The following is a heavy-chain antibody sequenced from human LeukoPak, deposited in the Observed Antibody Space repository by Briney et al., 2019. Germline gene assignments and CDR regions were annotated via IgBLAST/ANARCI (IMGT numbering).Heavy chain of an antibody. CDR1: GGSFSGYY. CDR2: ISHSGST. J-gene: IGHJ6*02. Sequence: ASETLSLTCAVYGGSFSGYYWSWIRQPPGKGLEWIGEISHSGSTNYNPSLKSRVTISVDTSKNQFSLKLSSVTAADTAVYYCARECPFNYDFWSGYWYGMDVWGQGTTVTVSS. V-gene: IGHV4-34*01. CDR3: ARECPFNYDFWSGYWYGMDV. D-gene: IGHD3-3*01.